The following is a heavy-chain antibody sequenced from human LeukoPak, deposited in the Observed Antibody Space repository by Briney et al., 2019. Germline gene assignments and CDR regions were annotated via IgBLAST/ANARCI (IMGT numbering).Heavy chain of an antibody. CDR1: GLSFSSYE. D-gene: IGHD2-2*01. V-gene: IGHV3-48*03. CDR3: ARQLIPAKSFDV. J-gene: IGHJ3*01. Sequence: GGSLRLSCAASGLSFSSYEMNWVRQAPGKGLEWISYISSTGSAIFYADSVKGRFTISRDNAKNSLYLQMNSLRAEDTAVYYCARQLIPAKSFDVWGQGTVATVSS. CDR2: ISSTGSAI.